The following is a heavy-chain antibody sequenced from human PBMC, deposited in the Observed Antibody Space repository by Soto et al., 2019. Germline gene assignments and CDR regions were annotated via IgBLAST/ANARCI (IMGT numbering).Heavy chain of an antibody. V-gene: IGHV1-8*01. D-gene: IGHD2-2*01. CDR1: GYTFTSYD. CDR3: ARSSIGWYQLLSLFFWFDP. CDR2: MNPNSGNT. J-gene: IGHJ5*02. Sequence: ASVKVSCKASGYTFTSYDINWVRQATGQGLEWMGWMNPNSGNTGYAQKFQGRVTMTRNTSISTAYMELSSLRSEDTAVYYCARSSIGWYQLLSLFFWFDPWGQGTLVTVSS.